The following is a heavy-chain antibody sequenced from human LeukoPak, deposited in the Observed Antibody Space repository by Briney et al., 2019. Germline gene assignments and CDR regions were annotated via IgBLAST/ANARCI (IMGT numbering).Heavy chain of an antibody. V-gene: IGHV4-59*02. D-gene: IGHD4-17*01. CDR3: ARGIESYGDYGY. Sequence: KPWETLSLTCTVSGGSVSGSYWSWIRRPPGKGLEWIAYMYNSGSTNYNPSLKSRVTISIDTSKNQFSLKLSSLTAADTAIYYCARGIESYGDYGYWGQGILVTVSS. J-gene: IGHJ4*02. CDR1: GGSVSGSY. CDR2: MYNSGST.